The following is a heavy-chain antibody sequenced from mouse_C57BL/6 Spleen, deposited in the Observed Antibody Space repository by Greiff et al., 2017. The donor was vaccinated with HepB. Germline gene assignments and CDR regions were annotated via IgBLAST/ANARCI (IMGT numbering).Heavy chain of an antibody. CDR3: ASSIYYVPFAY. CDR2: ISNGGGST. V-gene: IGHV5-12*01. CDR1: GFTFSDYY. Sequence: EVQVVESGGGLVQPGGSLKLSCAASGFTFSDYYMYWVRQTPEKRLEWVAYISNGGGSTYYPDTVKGRFTISRDNAKNTLYLQMSRLKSEDTAMYYCASSIYYVPFAYWGQGTLVTVSA. J-gene: IGHJ3*01. D-gene: IGHD2-1*01.